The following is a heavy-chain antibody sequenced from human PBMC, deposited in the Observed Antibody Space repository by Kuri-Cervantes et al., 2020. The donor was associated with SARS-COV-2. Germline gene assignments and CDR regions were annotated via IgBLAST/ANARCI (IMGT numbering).Heavy chain of an antibody. Sequence: ASVKVSCKASGYTFTTYGITWVRQAPGQGLEWMGWISTYNANADYAQKLQGRVTMTTDTSTSTAYMELRSLRSDDTAIYYCAGGFDYGDYPYYYGMDVWGQGTTVT. D-gene: IGHD4-17*01. J-gene: IGHJ6*02. CDR2: ISTYNANA. CDR1: GYTFTTYG. CDR3: AGGFDYGDYPYYYGMDV. V-gene: IGHV1-18*04.